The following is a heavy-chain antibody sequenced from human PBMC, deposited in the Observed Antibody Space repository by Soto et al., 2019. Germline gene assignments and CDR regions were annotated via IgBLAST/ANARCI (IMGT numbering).Heavy chain of an antibody. D-gene: IGHD3-22*01. Sequence: QVQLVQSGAEVKKPGASVKVSCKASGSTFTSYAMHWVRQAPGQMLEWMGWINAGNGDTKYSQKFQGRVTITRDTSAGTAYMELSSLRSEDTAVYYCARARRPAYYYDSSGRKWCGPWGQGTLVTVSS. CDR3: ARARRPAYYYDSSGRKWCGP. CDR2: INAGNGDT. V-gene: IGHV1-3*01. CDR1: GSTFTSYA. J-gene: IGHJ5*02.